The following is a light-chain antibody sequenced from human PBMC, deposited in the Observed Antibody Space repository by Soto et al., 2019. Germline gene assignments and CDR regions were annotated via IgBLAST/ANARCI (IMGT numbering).Light chain of an antibody. CDR1: TGAVTSGHY. Sequence: QAVVTPEPSLTVSPGGTVTLTCGSSTGAVTSGHYPYWFQQKPGQAPRTLIYDTRNKHSWTPARFSGSLLGGKAALTLSGAQPEDEAEYYCLLAYSGARIVVFGGRTKLTVL. CDR2: DTR. V-gene: IGLV7-46*01. J-gene: IGLJ2*01. CDR3: LLAYSGARIVV.